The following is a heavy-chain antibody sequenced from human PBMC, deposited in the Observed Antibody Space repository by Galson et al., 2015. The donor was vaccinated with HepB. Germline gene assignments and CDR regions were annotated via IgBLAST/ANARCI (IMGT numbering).Heavy chain of an antibody. CDR2: IIPIFGTA. J-gene: IGHJ6*02. CDR1: GGTFSSYA. V-gene: IGHV1-69*06. Sequence: SVKVSCKASGGTFSSYAISWVRQAPGQGLEWMGGIIPIFGTANYAQKFQGRVTITADKSTSTAYMELSSLRSEDTAVYYCASLWQQLVFVSGPTHTDYGMDVWGQGTTVTVSS. D-gene: IGHD6-13*01. CDR3: ASLWQQLVFVSGPTHTDYGMDV.